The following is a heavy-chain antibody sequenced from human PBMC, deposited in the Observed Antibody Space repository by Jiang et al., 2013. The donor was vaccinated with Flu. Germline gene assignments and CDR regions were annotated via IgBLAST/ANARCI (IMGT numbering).Heavy chain of an antibody. CDR3: ARQGTATTVDYYYYAMDV. CDR1: TFSTYY. CDR2: IDPADSQA. Sequence: TFSTYYISRVRQMPGKGLEWMGRIDPADSQATFSPSFQGLVTMSTDKSTNTAYLQWSSLKASDTAMYYCARQGTATTVDYYYYAMDVWGQGTTVTVSS. D-gene: IGHD1-1*01. J-gene: IGHJ6*02. V-gene: IGHV5-10-1*01.